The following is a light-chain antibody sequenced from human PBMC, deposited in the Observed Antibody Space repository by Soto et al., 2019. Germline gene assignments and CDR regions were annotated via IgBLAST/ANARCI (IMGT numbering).Light chain of an antibody. J-gene: IGLJ2*01. V-gene: IGLV4-69*01. CDR2: LNSDGSH. Sequence: QLVLTQSPSASASLGASVKLTCTLSSGHNNYAIAWHQQQPEKGPRYLMKLNSDGSHSKGDGIPDRFSGSSSGAERYLTISSLQSEDEADYYCQTWGTGIRVVGGGTKLTVL. CDR3: QTWGTGIRV. CDR1: SGHNNYA.